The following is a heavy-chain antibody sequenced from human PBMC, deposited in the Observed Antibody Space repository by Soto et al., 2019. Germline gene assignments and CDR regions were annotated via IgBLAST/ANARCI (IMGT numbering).Heavy chain of an antibody. CDR1: GFTFSDSY. CDR2: ITFSGNTV. J-gene: IGHJ6*02. Sequence: GSLRLSCAASGFTFSDSYMSWIRQAPGKGLEWISYITFSGNTVYYADSSKGRFTISRDNAKNSLYLQMNRLRAEDTAVYYCARVSWREKYGMDVWGQGTTVTVSS. CDR3: ARVSWREKYGMDV. V-gene: IGHV3-11*01.